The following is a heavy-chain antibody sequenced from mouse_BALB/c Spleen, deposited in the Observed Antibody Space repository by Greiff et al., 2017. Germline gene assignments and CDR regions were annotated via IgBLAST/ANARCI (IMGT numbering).Heavy chain of an antibody. CDR2: IYPGDGDT. D-gene: IGHD2-3*01. Sequence: QVQLQQSGPELVKPGASVKISCKASGYAFSSSWMNWVKQRPGQGLEWIGRIYPGDGDTNYNGKFKGKATLTADKSSSTAYMQLSSLTSVDSAVYFCAYDGYYGFAYWGQGTLVTVSA. V-gene: IGHV1-82*01. CDR3: AYDGYYGFAY. J-gene: IGHJ3*01. CDR1: GYAFSSSW.